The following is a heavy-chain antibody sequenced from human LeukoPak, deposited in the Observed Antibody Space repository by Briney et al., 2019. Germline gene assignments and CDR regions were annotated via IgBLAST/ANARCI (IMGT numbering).Heavy chain of an antibody. V-gene: IGHV4-39*01. CDR3: ARHGGGSRLRYFDD. D-gene: IGHD3-16*01. CDR1: GGSINSSSYH. CDR2: IYYSGTT. Sequence: PSGTLSLTCAVSGGSINSSSYHSDWIRQRPGEGLEWVGSIYYSGTTYYSPSLKSRVTLSVDTSKSQFSLNLSSVTAADTAVYYCARHGGGSRLRYFDDWGQGTLVTVSS. J-gene: IGHJ4*02.